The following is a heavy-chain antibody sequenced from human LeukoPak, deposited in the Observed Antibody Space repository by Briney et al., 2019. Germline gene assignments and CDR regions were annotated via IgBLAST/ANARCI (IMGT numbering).Heavy chain of an antibody. CDR1: GYSFTSYW. D-gene: IGHD1-1*01. CDR3: ARGTTVGHFAY. V-gene: IGHV5-51*01. J-gene: IGHJ4*02. Sequence: GESLKISCQGSGYSFTSYWIAWVRQMPGKGLEWMGIIYPGDPDTRYSPSFQGQVTISADKSLSTAYLQWSSLKASDTAVYYCARGTTVGHFAYWGQGTLVTVSS. CDR2: IYPGDPDT.